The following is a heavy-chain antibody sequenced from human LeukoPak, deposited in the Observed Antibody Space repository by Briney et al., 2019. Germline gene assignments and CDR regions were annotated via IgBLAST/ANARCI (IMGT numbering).Heavy chain of an antibody. CDR1: GDSLSGYY. CDR2: IFYSGST. V-gene: IGHV4-59*01. CDR3: ARAPRPSGSFLYFDL. D-gene: IGHD1-26*01. J-gene: IGHJ4*02. Sequence: SETLSLTCNVSGDSLSGYYWSWVRQPPDKGLEGSGYIFYSGSTNYNPSLASRVTLSVDASKKQFSLRVTSVTAADTAVYYCARAPRPSGSFLYFDLWGQGALVTVSS.